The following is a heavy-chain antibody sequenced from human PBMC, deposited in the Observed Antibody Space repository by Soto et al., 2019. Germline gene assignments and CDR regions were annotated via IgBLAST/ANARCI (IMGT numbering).Heavy chain of an antibody. CDR3: ARGPGVVVPAAPYGMDV. V-gene: IGHV1-69*13. J-gene: IGHJ6*02. CDR2: IIPIFGTA. Sequence: EASVKVSCKASGRTFSSYAISWVRQAPGQGLEWMGGIIPIFGTANYAQKFQGRVTITADESTSTAYMELSSLRSEDTAVYYCARGPGVVVPAAPYGMDVWGQGTTVTVSS. CDR1: GRTFSSYA. D-gene: IGHD2-2*01.